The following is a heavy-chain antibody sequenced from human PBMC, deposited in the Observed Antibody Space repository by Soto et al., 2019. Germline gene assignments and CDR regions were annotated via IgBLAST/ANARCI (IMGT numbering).Heavy chain of an antibody. V-gene: IGHV4-39*01. J-gene: IGHJ4*02. CDR1: GGSISSSSSY. CDR3: ARHKDDSSRYLLPDF. CDR2: SHYNGRT. D-gene: IGHD6-13*01. Sequence: SETLSLTCTVSGGSISSSSSYWGWIRQPPGKGLEWIGTSHYNGRTYYNPSLMSRVTVSVDTSKSQISLRLTSVTAADTAVYYCARHKDDSSRYLLPDFWGQGTLVTVSS.